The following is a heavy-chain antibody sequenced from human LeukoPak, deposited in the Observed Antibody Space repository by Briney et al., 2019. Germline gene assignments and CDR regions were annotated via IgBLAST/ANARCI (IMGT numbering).Heavy chain of an antibody. CDR2: MDRHTDI. CDR1: GFTFSNFG. J-gene: IGHJ1*01. V-gene: IGHV3-69-1*02. CDR3: VGDPTTNRFQYFQY. Sequence: GGSLRLSCTASGFTFSNFGVNWVRQAPGKGLEWVSCMDRHTDIYYANSVRGRFTISRDNAKNPVFLQMNRLTVEDTAAYYCVGDPTTNRFQYFQYWGQGALVTVSS. D-gene: IGHD1-26*01.